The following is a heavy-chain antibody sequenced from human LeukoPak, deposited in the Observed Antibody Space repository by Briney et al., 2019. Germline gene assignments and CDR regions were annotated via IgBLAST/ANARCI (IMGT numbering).Heavy chain of an antibody. J-gene: IGHJ2*01. V-gene: IGHV3-53*01. CDR1: GFTVSSNY. Sequence: PGGSLRLSSAASGFTVSSNYINWVRQAPGKGLEWVSVLYSGGDTYYADSVKGRFTVSRDNSKNTLYLQMNSLGAEDTAVYYCARDTSGYCSTSRCYGSWYFDLWGRGTLVTVSS. CDR2: LYSGGDT. CDR3: ARDTSGYCSTSRCYGSWYFDL. D-gene: IGHD2-2*01.